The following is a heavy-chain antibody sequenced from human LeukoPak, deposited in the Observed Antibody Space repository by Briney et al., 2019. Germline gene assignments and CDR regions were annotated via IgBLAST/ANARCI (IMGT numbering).Heavy chain of an antibody. V-gene: IGHV4-39*07. Sequence: SETLSLTCTVSGGSISSSSYYWGWIRQPPGKGLEWIAEINHSGSANYNPSLKSRVTISVDTSKNQFSLKLSSVTAADTAVYYCARGWGLSPTFDYWGQGTLVTVSS. CDR1: GGSISSSSYY. CDR3: ARGWGLSPTFDY. J-gene: IGHJ4*02. D-gene: IGHD3-16*01. CDR2: INHSGSA.